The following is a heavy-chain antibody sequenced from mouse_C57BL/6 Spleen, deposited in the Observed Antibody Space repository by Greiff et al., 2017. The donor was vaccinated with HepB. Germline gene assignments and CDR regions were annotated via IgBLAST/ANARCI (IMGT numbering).Heavy chain of an antibody. J-gene: IGHJ3*01. V-gene: IGHV1-15*01. D-gene: IGHD2-2*01. CDR2: IDPETGGT. CDR1: GYTFTDYE. CDR3: TIMVTTRAWFAY. Sequence: QVHVKQSGAELVRPGASVTLSCKASGYTFTDYEMHWVKQTPVHGLEWIGAIDPETGGTAYNQKFKGKAILTADKSSSTAYMELRSLTSEDSAVYYCTIMVTTRAWFAYWGQGTLVTVSA.